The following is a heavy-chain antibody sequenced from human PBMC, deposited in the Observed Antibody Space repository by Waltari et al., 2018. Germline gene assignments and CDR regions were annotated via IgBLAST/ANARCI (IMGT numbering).Heavy chain of an antibody. Sequence: EVQLVESGGGLVQPGGSLRLSCVASEFTFSSYWMHWVRQAPGKGLEWVYHINSYGNSTNYADSVRGRFTISRDNAKNTLFLQLNSLRAEDRAVYYCARESSGWSSAGFDYWGQGTLVTVSS. CDR3: ARESSGWSSAGFDY. CDR1: EFTFSSYW. D-gene: IGHD6-19*01. V-gene: IGHV3-74*01. CDR2: INSYGNST. J-gene: IGHJ4*02.